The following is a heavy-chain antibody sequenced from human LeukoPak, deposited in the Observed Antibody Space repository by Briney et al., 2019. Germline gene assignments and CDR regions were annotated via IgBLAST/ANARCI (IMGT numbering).Heavy chain of an antibody. Sequence: PGGSLRLSCAASRFTFSNYAMHWVRQAPGKGLEWVALISYAESNKYYADSVKGRFTISRDNSKKTLYLQMNSLRVEDTAVYYCARDEGSYYVPFDWGPGTLVTVSS. CDR2: ISYAESNK. CDR3: ARDEGSYYVPFD. CDR1: RFTFSNYA. D-gene: IGHD1-26*01. J-gene: IGHJ4*02. V-gene: IGHV3-30*04.